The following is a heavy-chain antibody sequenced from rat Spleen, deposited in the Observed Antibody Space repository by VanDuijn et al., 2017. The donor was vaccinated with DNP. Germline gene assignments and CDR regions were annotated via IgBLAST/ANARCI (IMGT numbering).Heavy chain of an antibody. V-gene: IGHV2-6*01. Sequence: GPGLEWIAALSSGGNTFYNPALRSRLSISRDTSKSQVFLKMNSLQTEDTAMYFCARSDYHDGSHYYGYFDYWGQGVLVTVSS. CDR3: ARSDYHDGSHYYGYFDY. J-gene: IGHJ2*01. CDR2: LSSGGNT. D-gene: IGHD1-12*02.